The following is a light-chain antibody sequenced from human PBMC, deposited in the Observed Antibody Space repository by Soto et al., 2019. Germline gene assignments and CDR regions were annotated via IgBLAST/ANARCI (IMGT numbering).Light chain of an antibody. V-gene: IGLV4-69*01. CDR1: SGHNTYA. CDR2: LTTDGSH. Sequence: QLVLTQSPSASASLGASVKIACTLSSGHNTYAIAWHQQQPEKGPSYLMRLTTDGSHFKGDGIPDHFAGSSSGAERYLTSSSLQSDDEADYYCQTWVTGTVVFGGGTKLTVL. CDR3: QTWVTGTVV. J-gene: IGLJ2*01.